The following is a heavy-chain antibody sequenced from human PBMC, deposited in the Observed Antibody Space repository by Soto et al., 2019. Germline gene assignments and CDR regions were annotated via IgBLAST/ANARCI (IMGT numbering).Heavy chain of an antibody. CDR2: INPNSGGT. CDR3: ARDHYDSSGGGWFDP. CDR1: GYTFTGYY. J-gene: IGHJ5*02. V-gene: IGHV1-2*04. Sequence: GASVKASCKASGYTFTGYYMHCVRQAPGQGLEWMGWINPNSGGTNYAQKFQGWVTMTRDTSISTAYMELSRLRSDDTAVYYCARDHYDSSGGGWFDPWGQGTLVTVSS. D-gene: IGHD3-22*01.